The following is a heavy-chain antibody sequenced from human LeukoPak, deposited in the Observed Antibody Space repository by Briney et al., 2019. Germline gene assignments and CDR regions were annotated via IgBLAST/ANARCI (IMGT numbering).Heavy chain of an antibody. CDR2: INHSGST. V-gene: IGHV4-34*01. CDR1: GGSFSGYY. Sequence: PSETLSLTCAVYGGSFSGYYWSWIRQPPGKGLEWIGEINHSGSTNYNPSLKGRVTISVDTSKNQFSLKLSSVTAADTAVYYCARQGGQNLNWFDPWGQGTLVTVSS. CDR3: ARQGGQNLNWFDP. D-gene: IGHD3-16*01. J-gene: IGHJ5*02.